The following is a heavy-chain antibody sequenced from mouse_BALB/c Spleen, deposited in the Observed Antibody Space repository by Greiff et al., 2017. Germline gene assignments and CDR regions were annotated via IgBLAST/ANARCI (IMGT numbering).Heavy chain of an antibody. CDR2: IYPSDSYT. J-gene: IGHJ4*01. V-gene: IGHV1-69*02. Sequence: QVQLQQPGAELVRPGASVKLSCKASGYTFTSYWINWVKQRPGQGLEWIGNIYPSDSYTNYNQKFKDKATLTVDKSSSTAYMQLSSPTSEDSAVYYCTRRATDYYAMDYWGQGTSVTVSS. D-gene: IGHD3-1*01. CDR1: GYTFTSYW. CDR3: TRRATDYYAMDY.